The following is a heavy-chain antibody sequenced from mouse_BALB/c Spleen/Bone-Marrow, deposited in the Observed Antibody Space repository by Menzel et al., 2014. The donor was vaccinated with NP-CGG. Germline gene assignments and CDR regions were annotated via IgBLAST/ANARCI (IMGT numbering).Heavy chain of an antibody. D-gene: IGHD1-1*01. CDR1: GYSFTGYF. V-gene: IGHV1-20*02. Sequence: EVQLVESGPELVKPGASVKISCKASGYSFTGYFMNWVMQGHGKSLEWIGRINPYNGDTFYNQKFKGKATLTVDKSSSTAHMELRSLASEDSAVYYCARSGYYGSGYFDYWGQGTTLTVSS. J-gene: IGHJ2*01. CDR3: ARSGYYGSGYFDY. CDR2: INPYNGDT.